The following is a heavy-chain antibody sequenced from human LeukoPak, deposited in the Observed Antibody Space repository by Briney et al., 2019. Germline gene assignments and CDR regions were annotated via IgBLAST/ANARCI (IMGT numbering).Heavy chain of an antibody. CDR2: ISYDGSLK. CDR1: GFTFSSYS. Sequence: PGGSLRLSCAASGFTFSSYSMNWVRQAPGKGLEWVAVISYDGSLKYFADSVKGRFTISRDNSKNTLYLQMNSLRAEDTAVYYCAREGGYCSSTSCYYFDYWGQGTLVTVSS. D-gene: IGHD2-2*01. J-gene: IGHJ4*02. V-gene: IGHV3-30*03. CDR3: AREGGYCSSTSCYYFDY.